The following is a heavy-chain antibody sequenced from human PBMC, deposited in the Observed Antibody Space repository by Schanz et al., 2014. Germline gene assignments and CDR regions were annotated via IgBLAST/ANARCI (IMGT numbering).Heavy chain of an antibody. D-gene: IGHD3-22*01. V-gene: IGHV3-23*04. CDR2: ISGGGGSA. J-gene: IGHJ4*02. CDR3: AKVWGSDYFYPFDY. Sequence: EVQLVESGGGLVQPGGSLRLSCAASGFTVSNNYMSWVRQAPGKGLECVSGISGGGGSAYYADSVKGRFTISRDNSKNTLYLQMSSRRAEDTAVYYCAKVWGSDYFYPFDYWGQGTLVTVSS. CDR1: GFTVSNNY.